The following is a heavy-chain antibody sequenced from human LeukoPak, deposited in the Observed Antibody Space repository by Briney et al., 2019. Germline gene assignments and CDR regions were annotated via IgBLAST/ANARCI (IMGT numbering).Heavy chain of an antibody. D-gene: IGHD3-3*01. CDR1: EYTFTSYD. J-gene: IGHJ6*02. Sequence: SVKPSYKAFEYTFTSYDINRLGQAARHGVGGLGWINPKRVKTGDANKFQGRVTMTRNTSITTAYMELSSLRSEDTAVYYCARGRKPSMKYYAFWSGYLDYYYYYGMDVWGQGTTVTVSS. CDR3: ARGRKPSMKYYAFWSGYLDYYYYYGMDV. V-gene: IGHV1-8*01. CDR2: INPKRVKT.